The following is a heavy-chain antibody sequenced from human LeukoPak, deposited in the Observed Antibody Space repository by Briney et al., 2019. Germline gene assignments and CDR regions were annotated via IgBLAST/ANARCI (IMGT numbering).Heavy chain of an antibody. CDR1: GFTFSNSW. Sequence: GGSLRLSCAASGFTFSNSWMHWVRQAPGKGLVWVSRINTDGSRTNYADSVKGRFTISRDNAKNTLYLQMSSLRAEDTAVYYCARETSGYYYKSYFDYWGQGTLVTVSS. CDR2: INTDGSRT. V-gene: IGHV3-74*01. CDR3: ARETSGYYYKSYFDY. D-gene: IGHD3-22*01. J-gene: IGHJ4*02.